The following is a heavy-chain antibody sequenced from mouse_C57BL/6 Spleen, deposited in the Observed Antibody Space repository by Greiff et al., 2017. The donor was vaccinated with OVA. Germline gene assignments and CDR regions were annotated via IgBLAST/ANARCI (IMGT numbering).Heavy chain of an antibody. Sequence: EVMLVESGGDLVKPGGSLKLSCAASGFTFSSYGMSWVRQTPDKRLEWVATISSGGSYTYYPDSVKGRFTISRDNAKNTLYLQMSSLKSEDTAMYYCASLITTVVYFDYWGQGTTLTVSS. J-gene: IGHJ2*01. D-gene: IGHD1-1*01. V-gene: IGHV5-6*01. CDR2: ISSGGSYT. CDR1: GFTFSSYG. CDR3: ASLITTVVYFDY.